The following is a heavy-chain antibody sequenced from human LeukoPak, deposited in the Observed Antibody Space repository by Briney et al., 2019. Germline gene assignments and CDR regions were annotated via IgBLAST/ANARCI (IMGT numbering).Heavy chain of an antibody. D-gene: IGHD5-18*01. J-gene: IGHJ4*02. CDR1: GFTVSTNC. CDR3: ARVDTVMAYYFDL. V-gene: IGHV3-53*04. Sequence: GVSLGLSCAASGFTVSTNCMTWVRQAPGKGLEWVSTIYSGGTTYYADSVMGRFTISRHNSRNTLYLQMNSLRAEDTAVYYCARVDTVMAYYFDLWGQGTLVTVSS. CDR2: IYSGGTT.